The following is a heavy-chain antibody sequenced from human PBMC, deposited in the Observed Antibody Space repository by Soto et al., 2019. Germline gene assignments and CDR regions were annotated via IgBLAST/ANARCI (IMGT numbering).Heavy chain of an antibody. CDR3: ARVSGSYYYGMDV. CDR1: GASVTNDF. CDR2: IYYTGST. Sequence: PSETLSLTCSVSGASVTNDFWCWIRQTPGKGLEYIGYIYYTGSTNYNPSLKSRVTMSVDTSKNQFSLKLSSVTAADTAVYYCARVSGSYYYGMDVWGQGTTVTVSS. J-gene: IGHJ6*02. D-gene: IGHD1-26*01. V-gene: IGHV4-59*08.